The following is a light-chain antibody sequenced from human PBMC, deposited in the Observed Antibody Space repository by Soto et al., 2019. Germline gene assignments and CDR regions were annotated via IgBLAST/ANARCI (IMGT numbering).Light chain of an antibody. CDR3: MQALQTPT. V-gene: IGKV2-28*01. CDR2: LGS. J-gene: IGKJ1*01. CDR1: QSLLHSNGYNY. Sequence: EIVMTQYPLSLPVTPGEPASISCRSSQSLLHSNGYNYLDWYLQKPGQSPQLLIYLGSNRASGVPDRFSGSGSGTDFTLKISRVEAEDVGVYYCMQALQTPTFGQGTIVDVK.